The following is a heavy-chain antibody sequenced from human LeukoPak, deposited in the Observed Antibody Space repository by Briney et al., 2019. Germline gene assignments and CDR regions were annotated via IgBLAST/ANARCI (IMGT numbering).Heavy chain of an antibody. CDR3: ARDRRTVRRVGYYYYMDV. CDR2: IYSGGST. J-gene: IGHJ6*03. CDR1: GFTVSSNY. V-gene: IGHV3-66*02. Sequence: GGSLRLSCAASGFTVSSNYMSWVRQAPGTGLEWVAVIYSGGSTYYADSVKGRFTISRDNSKNTLYLQMNSLRAEDTAVYHCARDRRTVRRVGYYYYMDVWGTGTTVTVSS. D-gene: IGHD1-14*01.